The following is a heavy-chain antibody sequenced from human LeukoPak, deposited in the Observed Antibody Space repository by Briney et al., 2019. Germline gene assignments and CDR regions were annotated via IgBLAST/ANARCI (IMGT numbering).Heavy chain of an antibody. D-gene: IGHD2-2*01. CDR1: AFTFGRYW. CDR3: AKAGYISTSSLSS. CDR2: IKQDGSEK. J-gene: IGHJ5*02. Sequence: GGSLRLSCAASAFTFGRYWMSWVRQAPAKGLEWVANIKQDGSEKYYVDSVKGRFTISRDNDKNSLYLQMNSLRAEDTAVYYCAKAGYISTSSLSSWGQGTLVTVSS. V-gene: IGHV3-7*01.